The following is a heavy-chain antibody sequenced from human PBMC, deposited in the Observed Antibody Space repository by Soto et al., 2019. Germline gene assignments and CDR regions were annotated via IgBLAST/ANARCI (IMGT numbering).Heavy chain of an antibody. Sequence: SETLSLTCTVSGGSISSGDYYWSWIRQPPGKGLEWIGEINHSGSTNYNPSLKSRVTISVDTSKNQFSLKLSSVTAADTAVYYCARSALVGAIPYYFDYWGQGTLVTVSS. V-gene: IGHV4-39*07. J-gene: IGHJ4*02. CDR2: INHSGST. D-gene: IGHD1-26*01. CDR1: GGSISSGDYY. CDR3: ARSALVGAIPYYFDY.